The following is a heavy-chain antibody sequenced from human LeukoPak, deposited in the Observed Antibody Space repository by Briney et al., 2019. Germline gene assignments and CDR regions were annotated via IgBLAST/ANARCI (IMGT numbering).Heavy chain of an antibody. CDR3: AREDYYESGTDDY. V-gene: IGHV3-21*01. CDR2: ITASSSYT. J-gene: IGHJ4*02. CDR1: GFTFSTYS. D-gene: IGHD3-10*01. Sequence: GGSLRLSCAASGFTFSTYSMNWVRLAPGKGLEWVSSITASSSYTYYADSVKGRFTISRDNTKNSLYLQMNSLRAEDTGIYYCAREDYYESGTDDYWGQGTLVTVFS.